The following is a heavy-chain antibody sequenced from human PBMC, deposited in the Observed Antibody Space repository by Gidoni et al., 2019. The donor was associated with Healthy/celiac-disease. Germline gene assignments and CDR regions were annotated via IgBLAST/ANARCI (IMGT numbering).Heavy chain of an antibody. CDR3: AKDLYPNYDSSGDAFDI. CDR1: GFTFDDYT. CDR2: ISWDGGST. D-gene: IGHD3-22*01. V-gene: IGHV3-43*01. Sequence: EVQLVESGGVVVQPGGSLRLSCAASGFTFDDYTMQWVRQAPGKGLEWVSLISWDGGSTYYADSVKGRFTISRDNSKNSLYLQMNSLRTEDTALYYCAKDLYPNYDSSGDAFDIWGQGTMVTVSS. J-gene: IGHJ3*02.